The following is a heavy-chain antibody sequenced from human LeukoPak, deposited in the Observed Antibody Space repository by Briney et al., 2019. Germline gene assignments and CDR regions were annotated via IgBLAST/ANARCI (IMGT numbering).Heavy chain of an antibody. J-gene: IGHJ4*02. CDR1: GGSISSGGYS. CDR3: ARVRVRGVLDY. D-gene: IGHD3-10*01. V-gene: IGHV4-30-2*01. CDR2: IYHSGST. Sequence: PSQTLSLTCAVSGGSISSGGYSWSWIRQPPGKGLEWIGYIYHSGSTYYNPSLKSRVTISVDRSKNQFSLKLSSVTAADTAVYYCARVRVRGVLDYWGQGTLVTVS.